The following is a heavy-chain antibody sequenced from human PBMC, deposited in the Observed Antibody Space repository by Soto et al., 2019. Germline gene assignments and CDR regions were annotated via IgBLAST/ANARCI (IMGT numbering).Heavy chain of an antibody. Sequence: ASVKVSCKASGYSFSTYDISWLRQAPGQGPEWMGRISPKNGNTNYAQNFQDRVTMTADTSSSTAYMELRGLRSDDTAKYYCATSYDSGFDPWGEGTLVTVSS. CDR2: ISPKNGNT. J-gene: IGHJ5*02. D-gene: IGHD3-3*01. CDR3: ATSYDSGFDP. V-gene: IGHV1-18*04. CDR1: GYSFSTYD.